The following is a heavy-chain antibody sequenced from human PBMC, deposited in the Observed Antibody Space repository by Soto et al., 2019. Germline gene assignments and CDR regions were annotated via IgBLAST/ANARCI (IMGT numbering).Heavy chain of an antibody. CDR3: ARDGGLLTASWHYDL. Sequence: QVQLVHSGADVKKPGTSVTVSCKAAGYSFTQYCIYWVRQAPGQGLEWMGMINPRTGSTRYAQKLQDSVTLSRDTSTTTVYMALSTLISDDTAVYYCARDGGLLTASWHYDLWGPGTLVTVSS. CDR2: INPRTGST. J-gene: IGHJ2*01. V-gene: IGHV1-46*01. D-gene: IGHD2-15*01. CDR1: GYSFTQYC.